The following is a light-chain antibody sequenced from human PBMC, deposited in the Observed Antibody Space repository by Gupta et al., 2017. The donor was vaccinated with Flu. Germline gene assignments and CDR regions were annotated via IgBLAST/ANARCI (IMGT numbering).Light chain of an antibody. CDR1: SSNIGAGYD. Sequence: QSVLTQPPSVSGAPGQRVTISCTGNSSNIGAGYDVNWYQHLPGTAPKLLIDANNDRPSGVPDRFSGSKSGISASLAITGLQAEDEADLYCQSYDSSLSAYVFGAGTKVTVL. CDR2: ANN. CDR3: QSYDSSLSAYV. J-gene: IGLJ1*01. V-gene: IGLV1-40*01.